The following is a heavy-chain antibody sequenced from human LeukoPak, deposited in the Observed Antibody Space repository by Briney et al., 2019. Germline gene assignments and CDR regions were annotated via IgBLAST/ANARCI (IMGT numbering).Heavy chain of an antibody. CDR1: GYTFTSYY. D-gene: IGHD5-18*01. CDR3: ARTLYSYGPSTLYYYYYMDV. J-gene: IGHJ6*03. CDR2: INTNTGNP. Sequence: PGASVKVSCKASGYTFTSYYMHWVRQAPGQGLEWMGWINTNTGNPTYAQGFTGRFVFSLDTSVSTAYLQISSLKAEDTAVYYCARTLYSYGPSTLYYYYYMDVWGKGTTVTVSS. V-gene: IGHV7-4-1*02.